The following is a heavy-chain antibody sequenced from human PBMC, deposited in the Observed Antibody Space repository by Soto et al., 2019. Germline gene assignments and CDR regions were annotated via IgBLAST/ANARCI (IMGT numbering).Heavy chain of an antibody. V-gene: IGHV3-48*01. Sequence: LRLSCAASGFTFSTYSMNWVRQAPGKGLEWVSYISSSSSTIFYTDSVKGRFTVSRDNAKNSLYLQMNSLRAEDTAVYYFARPTYYYDSSGPPAYRGQGTLVTVSS. J-gene: IGHJ4*02. CDR2: ISSSSSTI. D-gene: IGHD3-22*01. CDR1: GFTFSTYS. CDR3: ARPTYYYDSSGPPAY.